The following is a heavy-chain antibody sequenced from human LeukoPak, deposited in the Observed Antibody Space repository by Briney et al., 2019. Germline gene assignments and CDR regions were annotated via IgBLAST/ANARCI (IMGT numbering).Heavy chain of an antibody. D-gene: IGHD6-6*01. CDR2: ISGSGGST. J-gene: IGHJ5*02. Sequence: GGSLRLSCAASGFTFSSYAMSWVRQAPGKGLEWVSAISGSGGSTYYADSVKGRFTISRDNAKNSLYLQMNSLRAEDTAVYYCATGSFGSSPRGWFDPWGQGTLVTVSS. V-gene: IGHV3-23*01. CDR1: GFTFSSYA. CDR3: ATGSFGSSPRGWFDP.